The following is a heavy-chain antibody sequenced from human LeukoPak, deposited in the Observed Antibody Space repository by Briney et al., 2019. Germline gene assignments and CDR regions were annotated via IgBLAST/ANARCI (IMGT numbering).Heavy chain of an antibody. CDR3: ATDGSSAWYEDY. CDR2: FDALDDET. Sequence: GASVKVSCKVSGDTLPELSIHWVRQAPGKGLEWMGVFDALDDETIHAQKFQGRVTMIVDTSTNTAHMELSSLRSEDTAVYYCATDGSSAWYEDYWGQGTLVTVSS. CDR1: GDTLPELS. D-gene: IGHD6-19*01. J-gene: IGHJ4*02. V-gene: IGHV1-24*01.